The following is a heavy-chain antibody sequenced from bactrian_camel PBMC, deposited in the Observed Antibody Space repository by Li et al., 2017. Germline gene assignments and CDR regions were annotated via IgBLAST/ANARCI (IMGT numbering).Heavy chain of an antibody. CDR1: PYAYGKNRYC. Sequence: HVQLAESGGGSVQAGGSLKLSCTTAPYAYGKNRYCMGWFHQAPGKRGEGVANIWPGDGATWYRESVKGRFTISQNTAKNTMYLQMNDLKTEDTATYVCAAVDAAGPACMSGVQALGIMPVLEAGTWGQGTQVTVS. CDR3: AAVDAAGPACMSGVQALGIMPVLEAGT. V-gene: IGHV3S39*01. CDR2: IWPGDGAT. D-gene: IGHD3*01. J-gene: IGHJ6*01.